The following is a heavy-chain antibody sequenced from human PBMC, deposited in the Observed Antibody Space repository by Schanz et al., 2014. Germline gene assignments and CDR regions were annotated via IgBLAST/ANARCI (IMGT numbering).Heavy chain of an antibody. Sequence: EVQLVESGGGLVKPGGSLRLSCAASGFPFSMAWMTWVRQAPGKGLEWFSAISGSGRDTYYAASVKGRFTTSRDNSKNTLDLQMSSLRADDTAVYYCVKEGTVVSGSPRDYWGQGALVTVSS. CDR1: GFPFSMAW. J-gene: IGHJ4*02. D-gene: IGHD3-10*01. CDR3: VKEGTVVSGSPRDY. V-gene: IGHV3-23*04. CDR2: ISGSGRDT.